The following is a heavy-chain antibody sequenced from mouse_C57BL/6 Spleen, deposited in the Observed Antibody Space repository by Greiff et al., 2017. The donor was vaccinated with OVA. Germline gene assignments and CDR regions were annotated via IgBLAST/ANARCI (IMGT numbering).Heavy chain of an antibody. V-gene: IGHV1-15*01. CDR3: TRECPYGWDAFAY. D-gene: IGHD1-1*01. CDR2: IDPETGGT. Sequence: QVQLKQSGAELVRPGASVTLSCKASGYTFTDYEMHWVKQTPVHGLEWIGAIDPETGGTAYNQKFKGKAILTADKSSSTAYMELRSLTSEDSAVYYCTRECPYGWDAFAYWGQGTLVTVSA. J-gene: IGHJ3*01. CDR1: GYTFTDYE.